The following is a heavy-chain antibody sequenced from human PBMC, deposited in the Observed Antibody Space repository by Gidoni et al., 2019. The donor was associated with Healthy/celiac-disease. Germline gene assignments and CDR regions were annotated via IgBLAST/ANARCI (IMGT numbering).Heavy chain of an antibody. V-gene: IGHV3-21*01. J-gene: IGHJ4*02. Sequence: EVQLVESGGGLVKTGGSLRLSCAASGFTFSSYSMNWVRQAPGKGLEWVSSISSSSSYIYYADSVKGLFTISRDNAKNSLYLQMNSLRAEDTAVYYCATGPPQYCSGGSCYPFDYWGQGTLVTISS. CDR2: ISSSSSYI. CDR1: GFTFSSYS. CDR3: ATGPPQYCSGGSCYPFDY. D-gene: IGHD2-15*01.